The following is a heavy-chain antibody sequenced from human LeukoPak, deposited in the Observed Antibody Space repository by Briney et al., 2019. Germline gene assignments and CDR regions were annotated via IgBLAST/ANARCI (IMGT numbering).Heavy chain of an antibody. CDR3: VRQKQHCDGGSCFPPDT. Sequence: PSETLSLTCTVSGDSISSSYWSWIRQPPGKGLEWIGTIYYSGRTYSNPSLKSRLTISVDTSKNQFSLKLNSVTATDTAIYYCVRQKQHCDGGSCFPPDTWGQGTLVTVSS. D-gene: IGHD2-15*01. V-gene: IGHV4-59*04. CDR1: GDSISSSY. CDR2: IYYSGRT. J-gene: IGHJ5*02.